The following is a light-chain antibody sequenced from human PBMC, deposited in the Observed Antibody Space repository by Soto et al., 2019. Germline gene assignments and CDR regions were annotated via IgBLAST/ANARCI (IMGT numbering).Light chain of an antibody. CDR3: QHYGSPSYT. CDR1: QSVSSSY. Sequence: EIVLTQSPGTLSLSPGERATLSCRASQSVSSSYLAWYQQKPGQAPRLLIYDASSRATGIPDRFTGSGSWTAFTLTISRLEPDDFAVYFGQHYGSPSYTFGQGTKLESK. CDR2: DAS. V-gene: IGKV3-20*01. J-gene: IGKJ2*01.